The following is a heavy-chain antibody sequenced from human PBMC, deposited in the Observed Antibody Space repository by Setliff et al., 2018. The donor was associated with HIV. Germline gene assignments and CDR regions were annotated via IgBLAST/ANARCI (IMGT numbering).Heavy chain of an antibody. CDR2: IKEDGGEK. CDR1: TFTFRTYW. D-gene: IGHD3-16*01. V-gene: IGHV3-7*03. CDR3: VRDSINYDKGYYYYLDA. J-gene: IGHJ6*03. Sequence: GGSLRLSCAASTFTFRTYWMSWVRQAPGKGLEWVANIKEDGGEKWYVDSVKGRFTISRDNVRNSLYLQMNSLRAEDTAVYYCVRDSINYDKGYYYYLDAWGKGTTVTVSS.